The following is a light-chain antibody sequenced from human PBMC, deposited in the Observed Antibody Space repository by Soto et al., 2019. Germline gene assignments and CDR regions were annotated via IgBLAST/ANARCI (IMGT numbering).Light chain of an antibody. Sequence: DIQMTHSPSSLSASVGDRVAITCRASQGISNYLAWYQQKPGKVPKLLIYAASTLQTRVTSRFRGSESGTDFTLTISSLQPEDVATYYCQKYNSSPFTFGPGTKVDIK. CDR3: QKYNSSPFT. CDR1: QGISNY. J-gene: IGKJ3*01. CDR2: AAS. V-gene: IGKV1-27*01.